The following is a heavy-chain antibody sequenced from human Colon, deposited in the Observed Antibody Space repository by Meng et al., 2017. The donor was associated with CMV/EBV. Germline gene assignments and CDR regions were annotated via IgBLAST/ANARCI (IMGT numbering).Heavy chain of an antibody. Sequence: TFSTYGIHWVRQATGQGLEWLAWMNPNSGNAAFAPKFQGRVSMTSDNSISTAYMELSGLQFEDTAVYYCARGYYDDNGYNKYACDIWGQGTMVTVSS. CDR3: ARGYYDDNGYNKYACDI. CDR1: TFSTYG. D-gene: IGHD3-22*01. CDR2: MNPNSGNA. J-gene: IGHJ3*02. V-gene: IGHV1-8*02.